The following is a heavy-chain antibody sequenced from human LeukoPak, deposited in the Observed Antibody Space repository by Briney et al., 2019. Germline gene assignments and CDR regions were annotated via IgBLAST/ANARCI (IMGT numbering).Heavy chain of an antibody. Sequence: SETLSLTCTVSGGSLSSYYWSWIRQPPGKGLEWIGYIYYSGSTNYNPSLKSRVTISVDTSKNQFSLKLSSVTAADTAVYYCAREESGMDVWGQGTTVTVSS. J-gene: IGHJ6*02. CDR2: IYYSGST. CDR1: GGSLSSYY. CDR3: AREESGMDV. V-gene: IGHV4-59*01.